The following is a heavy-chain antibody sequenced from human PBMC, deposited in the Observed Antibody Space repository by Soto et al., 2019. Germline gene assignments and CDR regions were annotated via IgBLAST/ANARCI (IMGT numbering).Heavy chain of an antibody. CDR2: IKEDGSEK. Sequence: EVQLVESGGGLVQPGGSLRLSCAASGFTFSTYWMSWVRQAPGKGLEWVANIKEDGSEKYYVDSVTGRFTISRDNAKNSLYLQMNSLRAEDKAVYYCARASRGPDDYWGQGTLVTVSS. J-gene: IGHJ4*02. CDR1: GFTFSTYW. CDR3: ARASRGPDDY. V-gene: IGHV3-7*01. D-gene: IGHD6-6*01.